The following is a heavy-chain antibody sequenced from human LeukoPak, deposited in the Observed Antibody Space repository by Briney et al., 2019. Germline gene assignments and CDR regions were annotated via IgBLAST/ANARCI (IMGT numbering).Heavy chain of an antibody. D-gene: IGHD3-10*01. CDR3: AHRRPLGFGYGSGSLKKGAFDI. Sequence: SGPTQVNPTPTLPLPCTFSCSSLSTREVGVGWSRQPPQKMVVRITILYWCGDKRYSPSLKRRITITKDASKNQVVLTMTNLDPVDAATNDCAHRRPLGFGYGSGSLKKGAFDIWGQGTMVTVSS. V-gene: IGHV2-5*01. CDR2: LYWCGDK. J-gene: IGHJ3*02. CDR1: CSSLSTREVG.